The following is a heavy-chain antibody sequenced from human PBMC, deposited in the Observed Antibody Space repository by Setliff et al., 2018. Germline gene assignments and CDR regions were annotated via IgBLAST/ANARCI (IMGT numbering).Heavy chain of an antibody. CDR2: FYHSASS. Sequence: PSETLSLTCNVSGGSNSSDYWAWIRQPPGKALEWIGYFYHSASSNYNPSLKGRVTMSADTSKKQLYLSLTSVSVADTAMYYCARSHYYASGNSHYYYMDVWGKGTAVTVSS. D-gene: IGHD3-10*01. J-gene: IGHJ6*03. V-gene: IGHV4-59*08. CDR3: ARSHYYASGNSHYYYMDV. CDR1: GGSNSSDY.